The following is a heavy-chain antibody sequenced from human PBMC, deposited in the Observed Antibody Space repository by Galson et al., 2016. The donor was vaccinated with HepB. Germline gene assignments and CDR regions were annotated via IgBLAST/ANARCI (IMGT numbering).Heavy chain of an antibody. CDR2: IKSYTDGGTT. J-gene: IGHJ4*02. CDR3: TTSSTRGYTYGPSAY. Sequence: LRLSCAASGFTFSRAWMNWVRQAPGKGLEWVGRIKSYTDGGTTEYAAPMKGRFTFSRDESNNRLYLQMSSLKTEDTAVYYCTTSSTRGYTYGPSAYWGRGTLVAVSS. V-gene: IGHV3-15*01. CDR1: GFTFSRAW. D-gene: IGHD5-18*01.